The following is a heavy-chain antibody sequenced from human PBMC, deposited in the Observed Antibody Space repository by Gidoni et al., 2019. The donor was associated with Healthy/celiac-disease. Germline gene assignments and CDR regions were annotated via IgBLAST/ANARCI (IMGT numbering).Heavy chain of an antibody. D-gene: IGHD1-1*01. CDR3: AKDPTGMGDYYYYGMDV. J-gene: IGHJ6*02. V-gene: IGHV3-30*18. CDR1: GFTFSSYG. CDR2: ISYDGSNK. Sequence: QVQLVESGGGVVQPGRSLRLSCAASGFTFSSYGMHWVRQAPGKGLEWVAVISYDGSNKYYADSVKGRFTISRDNSKNTLYLKMNSLRAEDTAVYYCAKDPTGMGDYYYYGMDVWGQGTTVTVSS.